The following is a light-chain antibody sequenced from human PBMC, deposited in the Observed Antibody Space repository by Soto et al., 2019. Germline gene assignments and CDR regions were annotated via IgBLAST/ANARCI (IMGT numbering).Light chain of an antibody. CDR1: QDISNY. J-gene: IGKJ4*01. Sequence: DIQMTQSPSSLFASVGARVTITCQASQDISNYLNWCQQKPGKAHKLLIYDASNLETGVPSRFSGSGSGTYFPFTISSLQPEDIATYYCQQYDNLRLSFGGGTKVEIK. V-gene: IGKV1-33*01. CDR2: DAS. CDR3: QQYDNLRLS.